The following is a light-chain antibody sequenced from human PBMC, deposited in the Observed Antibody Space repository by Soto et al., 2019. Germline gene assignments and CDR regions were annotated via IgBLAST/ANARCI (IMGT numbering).Light chain of an antibody. CDR2: GAS. Sequence: EIVFTQSPGTLSLSPGERATLSCRASQTVTSNFLAWYQHKPGQAPRLLIYGASNRATGIPDRFSGSGSGTDFTLTISSLDPEDFAVYYCQQYGGSTRTFGQGTKVDIK. CDR3: QQYGGSTRT. J-gene: IGKJ1*01. V-gene: IGKV3-20*01. CDR1: QTVTSNF.